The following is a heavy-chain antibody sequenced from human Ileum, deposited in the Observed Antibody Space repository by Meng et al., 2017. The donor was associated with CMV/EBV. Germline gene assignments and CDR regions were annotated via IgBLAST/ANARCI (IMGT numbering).Heavy chain of an antibody. CDR2: IYYSGST. CDR1: GGSISSCGYS. V-gene: IGHV4-31*02. CDR3: ARVSTVTTWFDP. Sequence: VSGGSISSCGYSWSWIRQHPGKGLEWIGYIYYSGSTYYNPSLKSRVTISVDTSKNQFSLKLSSVTAADTAVYYCARVSTVTTWFDPWGQGTLVTVSS. J-gene: IGHJ5*02. D-gene: IGHD4-17*01.